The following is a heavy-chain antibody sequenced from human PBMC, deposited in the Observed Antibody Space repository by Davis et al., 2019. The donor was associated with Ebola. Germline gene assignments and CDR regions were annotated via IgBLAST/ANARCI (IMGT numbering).Heavy chain of an antibody. D-gene: IGHD4-11*01. Sequence: GESLKISCDASGFTVRNTHMSWVRQAPGQGLEWVSGIYGGDTHYADSVKGRFTISRDNSKNTLHLQMNSLRVEDTAVYFCAREPTGNYYYFYGMDVWGKGTTVSVSS. CDR3: AREPTGNYYYFYGMDV. J-gene: IGHJ6*04. CDR2: IYGGDT. CDR1: GFTVRNTH. V-gene: IGHV3-53*01.